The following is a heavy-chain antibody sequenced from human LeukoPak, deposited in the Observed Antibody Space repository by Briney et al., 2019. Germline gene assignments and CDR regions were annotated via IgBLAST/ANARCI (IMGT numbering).Heavy chain of an antibody. CDR3: AKGSSGGRPYYFDY. D-gene: IGHD6-6*01. CDR2: INTDGSST. J-gene: IGHJ4*02. Sequence: PGGSLRLSCAASGFTFSSYWMHWVRQAPGKGLVWVSRINTDGSSTSYADSVKGRFTISRDNAKNTLYLQMNSLRAEDTAVYYCAKGSSGGRPYYFDYWGQGTLVTVSS. CDR1: GFTFSSYW. V-gene: IGHV3-74*01.